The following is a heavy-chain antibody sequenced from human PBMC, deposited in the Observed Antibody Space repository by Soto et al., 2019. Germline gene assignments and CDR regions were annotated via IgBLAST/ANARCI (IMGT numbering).Heavy chain of an antibody. Sequence: SETLSLTCTVSGGSISSNYCTWIRQPPGKGLEWIGYVYNSGSTNYNPSLKSRVTISEDTSKSQFSLKVNSMTAADTAVYYCARYRREAVAGYTLDNWGQGILVTVYS. CDR1: GGSISSNY. CDR2: VYNSGST. CDR3: ARYRREAVAGYTLDN. D-gene: IGHD6-13*01. V-gene: IGHV4-59*01. J-gene: IGHJ4*02.